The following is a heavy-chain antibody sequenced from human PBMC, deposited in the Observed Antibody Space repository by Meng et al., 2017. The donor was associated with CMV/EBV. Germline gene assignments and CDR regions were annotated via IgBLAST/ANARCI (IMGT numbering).Heavy chain of an antibody. V-gene: IGHV3-73*01. Sequence: GGSLRLSCAASGFTFSGSAMHWVRQASGKGLEWVGRIRSKANSYAPAYAASVKGRFTISRDDSKNTAYLQMNSLKTEDTAVYYCTRQVDSSSWYYYYYGMDVWGQGTTVTVSS. J-gene: IGHJ6*02. CDR1: GFTFSGSA. CDR2: IRSKANSYAP. D-gene: IGHD6-6*01. CDR3: TRQVDSSSWYYYYYGMDV.